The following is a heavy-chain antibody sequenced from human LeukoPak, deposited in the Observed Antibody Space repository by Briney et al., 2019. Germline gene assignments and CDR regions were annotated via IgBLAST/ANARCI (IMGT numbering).Heavy chain of an antibody. V-gene: IGHV3-30*04. CDR2: ISYDETNK. CDR3: AKNNDYGGSYWYFDL. J-gene: IGHJ2*01. CDR1: GCTFTNYA. D-gene: IGHD4-23*01. Sequence: GGSLRLSCAASGCTFTNYAMHWVGQAPGKGLEWVAVISYDETNKYYEDSVKGRFTISRDSSKNTLYLQMSSLRDEDTAVYYCAKNNDYGGSYWYFDLWGRGTLVTVSS.